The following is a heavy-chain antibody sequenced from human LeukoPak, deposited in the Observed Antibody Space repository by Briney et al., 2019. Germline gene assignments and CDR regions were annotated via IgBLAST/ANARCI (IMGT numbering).Heavy chain of an antibody. CDR1: GYSFTSYW. V-gene: IGHV5-51*01. CDR2: IYPGDSDT. Sequence: GESLKISCKGSGYSFTSYWIGWVRQMPGKGLEWMGIIYPGDSDTRYSPSFQGRVTISADTSISTAYLQWSSLKASYTAMYYCARHYGSGSYYLYYYYYMDVWGKGTTVTVSS. J-gene: IGHJ6*03. CDR3: ARHYGSGSYYLYYYYYMDV. D-gene: IGHD3-10*01.